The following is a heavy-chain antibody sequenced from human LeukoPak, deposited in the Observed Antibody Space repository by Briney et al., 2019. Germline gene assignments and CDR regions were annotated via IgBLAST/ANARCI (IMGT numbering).Heavy chain of an antibody. CDR1: EYTFTSHY. J-gene: IGHJ4*02. CDR2: INPSGGST. Sequence: ASVKVSCKASEYTFTSHYMHWVRQAPRQGLEWMGIINPSGGSTSYAQKFQGRVTMTRDTSTSTVYMELSSLRSEDTAVYYCARAVASMGATTGFDYWGQGTLVAVSS. CDR3: ARAVASMGATTGFDY. D-gene: IGHD1-26*01. V-gene: IGHV1-46*01.